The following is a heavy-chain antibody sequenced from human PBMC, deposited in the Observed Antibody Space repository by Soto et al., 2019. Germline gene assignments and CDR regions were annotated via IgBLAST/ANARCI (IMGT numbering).Heavy chain of an antibody. Sequence: GGSLRLSCAASGFTFSSYGMHWVRQAPGKGLEWVAVIWYDGSNKYYADSVKGRFTISRDNSKNTLYLQMNSLRAEDTAVYYCERDYYDFWCGQNTYYYYGMDVWGQGNTVTVS. D-gene: IGHD3-3*01. CDR3: ERDYYDFWCGQNTYYYYGMDV. J-gene: IGHJ6*02. CDR1: GFTFSSYG. CDR2: IWYDGSNK. V-gene: IGHV3-33*01.